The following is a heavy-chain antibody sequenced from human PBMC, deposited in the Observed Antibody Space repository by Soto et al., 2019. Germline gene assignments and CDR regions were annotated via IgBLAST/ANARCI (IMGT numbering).Heavy chain of an antibody. D-gene: IGHD6-13*01. J-gene: IGHJ5*02. Sequence: GESLKISCKGSGYSFTSYWIGWVRQMPGKGLEWMGIIYPGDSDTRYSPSFQGQVTISADKSISTAYLQWSSLKASDTAMYYCARQRRIAASTLGSPNWFDHWGQGTLVTVSS. CDR3: ARQRRIAASTLGSPNWFDH. CDR2: IYPGDSDT. CDR1: GYSFTSYW. V-gene: IGHV5-51*01.